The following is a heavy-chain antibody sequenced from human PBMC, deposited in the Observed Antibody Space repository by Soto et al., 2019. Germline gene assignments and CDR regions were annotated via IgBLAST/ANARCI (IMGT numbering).Heavy chain of an antibody. V-gene: IGHV4-4*02. CDR1: SGSISSSNW. CDR3: ARHSREAGYRNAFVDY. CDR2: IYHSGST. Sequence: SETLSLTCAVSSGSISSSNWWSWVRQPPGKGLEWIGEIYHSGSTNYNPSLKSRVTISVDTSKNQFSLKLSSVTAADTAVYYCARHSREAGYRNAFVDYWGQGTLVTVSS. D-gene: IGHD4-4*01. J-gene: IGHJ4*02.